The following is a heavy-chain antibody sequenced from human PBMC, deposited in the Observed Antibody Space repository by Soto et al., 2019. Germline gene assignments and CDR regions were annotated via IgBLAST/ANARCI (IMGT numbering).Heavy chain of an antibody. Sequence: SETLSLTCAVSGGSISSGDYYWSWIRQPPGKGLEWIGYIYYSGSTYYNPSLKSRVTISVDTSKNQFSLKLSSVTAADTAVYYCARDSIAAAGIPFFDYWGQGTLVTVSS. CDR1: GGSISSGDYY. D-gene: IGHD6-13*01. J-gene: IGHJ4*02. CDR2: IYYSGST. CDR3: ARDSIAAAGIPFFDY. V-gene: IGHV4-30-4*01.